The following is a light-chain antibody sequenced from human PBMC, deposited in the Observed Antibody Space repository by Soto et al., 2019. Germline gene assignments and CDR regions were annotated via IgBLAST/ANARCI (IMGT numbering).Light chain of an antibody. Sequence: SYELTQPPSVSVAPGQTARITCGGTNIGSKSVHWYQQKPGQAPVLVVYDDSDRPSGIPERFSGSNSGNTATLTISRVEAGDEADYYCQVWDSSSDRWVFGGGTQLTVL. J-gene: IGLJ3*02. CDR1: NIGSKS. CDR2: DDS. CDR3: QVWDSSSDRWV. V-gene: IGLV3-21*02.